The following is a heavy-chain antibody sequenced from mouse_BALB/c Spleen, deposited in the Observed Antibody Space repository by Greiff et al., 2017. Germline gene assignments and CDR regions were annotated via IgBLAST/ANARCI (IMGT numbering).Heavy chain of an antibody. J-gene: IGHJ2*01. CDR1: GFTFSSFG. V-gene: IGHV5-17*02. Sequence: EVKVVESGGGLVQPGGSRKLSCAASGFTFSSFGMHWVRQAPEKGLEWVAYISSGSSTIYYADTVKGRFTISRDNPKNTLFLQMTSLRSEDTAMYYCARDYRDDADYWGQGTTLTVSS. CDR3: ARDYRDDADY. CDR2: ISSGSSTI. D-gene: IGHD2-14*01.